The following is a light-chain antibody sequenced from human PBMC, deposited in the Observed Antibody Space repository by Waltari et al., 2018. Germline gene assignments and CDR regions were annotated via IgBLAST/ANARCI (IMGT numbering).Light chain of an antibody. J-gene: IGKJ2*02. Sequence: EIVMTQSPLSLPITPGEPASISCRSSQSLLHSNGYNCLDWYLQKPGQSPQFLIYLGSIRAAGVPDRFSGSGSGTEFTLNSSKVEAEDVAVYYCMQSLQAPCTFGQGTKLEIE. V-gene: IGKV2-28*01. CDR1: QSLLHSNGYNC. CDR2: LGS. CDR3: MQSLQAPCT.